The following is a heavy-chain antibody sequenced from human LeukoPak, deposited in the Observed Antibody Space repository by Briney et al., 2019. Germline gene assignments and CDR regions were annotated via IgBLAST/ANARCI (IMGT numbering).Heavy chain of an antibody. Sequence: GASVKVSCKTSGYTFTQYLIHWVRQAPGQGLEWGGSINPNGDATNYAPRLQGRLTLTQDTSTSTVYMELRGLTPDDTAVYYCARPLFCAFDNCGYWLDPWGPGTLVTVSS. D-gene: IGHD1-20*01. J-gene: IGHJ5*02. CDR1: GYTFTQYL. V-gene: IGHV1-46*01. CDR3: ARPLFCAFDNCGYWLDP. CDR2: INPNGDAT.